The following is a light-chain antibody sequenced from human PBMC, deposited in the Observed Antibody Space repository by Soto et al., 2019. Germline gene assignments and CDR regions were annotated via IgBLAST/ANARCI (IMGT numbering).Light chain of an antibody. CDR1: QSISSW. Sequence: DIQMTQSPSTLSASVGDRVTITCRASQSISSWLAWYQQKPGKAPKLLIYKASTLESGVPPRFSGSASGTEFTLTISSLQPDDFATYYCQQYDSYPLTFGGGTKVEIK. CDR2: KAS. J-gene: IGKJ4*01. CDR3: QQYDSYPLT. V-gene: IGKV1-5*03.